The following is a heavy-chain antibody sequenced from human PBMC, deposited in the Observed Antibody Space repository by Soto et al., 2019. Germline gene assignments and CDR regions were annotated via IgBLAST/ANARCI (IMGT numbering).Heavy chain of an antibody. CDR2: IYWDDDK. CDR3: AHIPNYYQYIWFDP. V-gene: IGHV2-5*02. CDR1: GFSLSTSGVG. D-gene: IGHD3-10*01. Sequence: QITLKESGPPLVKPTQTLTLTCTSSGFSLSTSGVGVGWIRQPPGKALECLALIYWDDDKRYSPSLKSRLTIPKDTSKNQVVLTMTNMEPVDTATYYCAHIPNYYQYIWFDPWGQGTLGTVSS. J-gene: IGHJ5*02.